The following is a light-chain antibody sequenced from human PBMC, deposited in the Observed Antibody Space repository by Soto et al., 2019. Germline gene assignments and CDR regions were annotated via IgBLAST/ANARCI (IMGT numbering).Light chain of an antibody. CDR2: AAS. J-gene: IGKJ1*01. V-gene: IGKV1-39*01. CDR3: QQSYTTPWT. CDR1: QSISNY. Sequence: DIQMTQSPSSLSVSVGDGVTITCRASQSISNYLNWYQQKPGRAPKLLIHAASTLQSGVPERFSGSGSGTDFTLTISSLQPEDVATYSCQQSYTTPWTFGLGTKVEI.